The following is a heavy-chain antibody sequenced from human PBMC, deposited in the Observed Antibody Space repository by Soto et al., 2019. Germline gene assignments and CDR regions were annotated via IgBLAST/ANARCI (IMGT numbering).Heavy chain of an antibody. J-gene: IGHJ4*02. V-gene: IGHV1-3*01. Sequence: QVQLVQSGPEMMQPGASVKVSCKASGYASLSYAMHWVRQVHGQVYEWQGWINAGVDGTMYSERFQGRVRITRDTSANTVYMELNALTSEDTAVYYCAREVPGVTSFDYWGQGTLVIVSS. D-gene: IGHD3-10*01. CDR1: GYASLSYA. CDR3: AREVPGVTSFDY. CDR2: INAGVDGT.